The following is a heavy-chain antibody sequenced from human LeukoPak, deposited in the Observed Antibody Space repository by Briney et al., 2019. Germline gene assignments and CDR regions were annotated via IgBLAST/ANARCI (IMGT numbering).Heavy chain of an antibody. CDR3: ARAHITIFGVVIEYYQH. V-gene: IGHV1-2*02. CDR2: INPNSGGT. D-gene: IGHD3-3*01. Sequence: GASVKVSCKASGYTFTGYYMHWVRQAPGQGLEWMGWINPNSGGTNYAQKFQGRVTITRDTSISTAYMELSRLRSDDTAVYYCARAHITIFGVVIEYYQHWGQGTLVTVSS. J-gene: IGHJ1*01. CDR1: GYTFTGYY.